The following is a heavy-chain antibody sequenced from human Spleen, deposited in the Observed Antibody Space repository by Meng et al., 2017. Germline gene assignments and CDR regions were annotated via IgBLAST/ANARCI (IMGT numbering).Heavy chain of an antibody. V-gene: IGHV3-30*04. CDR3: ARIAAAGDYYYYYYGMDV. CDR1: GFTFSSYA. Sequence: GESLKISCAASGFTFSSYAMHWVRQAPGKGLEWVAVISYDGSNKYYADSVKGRFTISRDNSKNTLYLQMNSLRAEDTAVYYCARIAAAGDYYYYYYGMDVWGQGTMVTVSS. J-gene: IGHJ6*02. D-gene: IGHD6-13*01. CDR2: ISYDGSNK.